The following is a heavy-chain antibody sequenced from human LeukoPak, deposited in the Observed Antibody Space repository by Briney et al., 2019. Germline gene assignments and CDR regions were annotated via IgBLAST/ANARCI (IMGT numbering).Heavy chain of an antibody. CDR3: ARGRRWLRNSYYFDY. V-gene: IGHV4-34*01. J-gene: IGHJ4*02. CDR1: GGSFSGYY. D-gene: IGHD5-24*01. Sequence: SETLSLTCAVYGGSFSGYYWSWIRQPPGKGLKWIGEINHSGSTNYNPSLKSRVTISVDTSKNQFSLKLSSVTAADTAVYYCARGRRWLRNSYYFDYWGQGTLVTVSS. CDR2: INHSGST.